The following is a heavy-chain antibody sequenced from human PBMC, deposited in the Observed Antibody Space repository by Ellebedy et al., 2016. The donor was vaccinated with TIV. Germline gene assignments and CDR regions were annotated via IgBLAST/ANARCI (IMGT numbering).Heavy chain of an antibody. CDR3: ARDRYYSHAFDI. J-gene: IGHJ3*02. D-gene: IGHD3-10*01. CDR1: GGTFSSYA. CDR2: TIPIFGTA. V-gene: IGHV1-69*06. Sequence: ASVKVSCKASGGTFSSYAISWVRQAPGQGLEWMGGTIPIFGTANYAQKFQGRVTITADKSTSTAYMELSSLRSEDTAVYYCARDRYYSHAFDIWGQGTMVTVSS.